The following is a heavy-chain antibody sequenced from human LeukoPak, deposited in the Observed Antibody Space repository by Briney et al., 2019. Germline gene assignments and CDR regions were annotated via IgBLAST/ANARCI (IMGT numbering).Heavy chain of an antibody. J-gene: IGHJ5*02. Sequence: GGSLRLSFAASGFTFSSYSMNWVRQAPGKGLEWVSSISSSSSYIYYADSVKGRFTISRDNAKNSLYLQMNSLRAEDTAVYYCARDGDGTSCSGFDPWGQGTLVTVSS. D-gene: IGHD2-2*01. CDR2: ISSSSSYI. CDR1: GFTFSSYS. V-gene: IGHV3-21*01. CDR3: ARDGDGTSCSGFDP.